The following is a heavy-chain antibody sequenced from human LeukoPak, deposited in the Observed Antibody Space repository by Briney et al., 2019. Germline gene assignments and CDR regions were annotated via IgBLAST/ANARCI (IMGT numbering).Heavy chain of an antibody. D-gene: IGHD2-15*01. J-gene: IGHJ4*02. CDR1: GFSLSDYW. Sequence: GGSLRLSCAASGFSLSDYWMHWVRQAPGKGLVWVARINIDGSSISYADSVKGRFTISRDNAKKTLFLQMNSLRAEDTAVYYCAKAGSRYCSGGSCSVPFDYWGQGTLVTVSS. CDR3: AKAGSRYCSGGSCSVPFDY. V-gene: IGHV3-74*01. CDR2: INIDGSSI.